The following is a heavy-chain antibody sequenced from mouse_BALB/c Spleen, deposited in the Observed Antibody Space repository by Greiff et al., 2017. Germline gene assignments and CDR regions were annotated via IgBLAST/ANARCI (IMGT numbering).Heavy chain of an antibody. Sequence: VQLKESGPGLVKPSQSLSLTCTVTGYSITSDYALNWIRQFPGNKLEWMGYISYSGSTSYNPSLKSRISITRDTSKNQFFLQLNSVTTEDTATYYCAKGITTRWFAYWGQGTLVTVSA. CDR2: ISYSGST. D-gene: IGHD2-4*01. V-gene: IGHV3-2*02. CDR1: GYSITSDYA. J-gene: IGHJ3*01. CDR3: AKGITTRWFAY.